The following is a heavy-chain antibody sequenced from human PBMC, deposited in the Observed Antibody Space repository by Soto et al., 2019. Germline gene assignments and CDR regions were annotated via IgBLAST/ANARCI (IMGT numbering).Heavy chain of an antibody. V-gene: IGHV3-7*01. CDR2: IKQDGSEK. CDR1: GFTFSSYW. Sequence: GGSLRLSCAASGFTFSSYWMSWVRQAPGKGLEWVANIKQDGSEKYYVDSVKGRFTISRDNAKSSLYLQMNSLRAEDTAVYYCARLPGYSSGWNDYWGQGTLVTVSS. CDR3: ARLPGYSSGWNDY. J-gene: IGHJ4*02. D-gene: IGHD6-19*01.